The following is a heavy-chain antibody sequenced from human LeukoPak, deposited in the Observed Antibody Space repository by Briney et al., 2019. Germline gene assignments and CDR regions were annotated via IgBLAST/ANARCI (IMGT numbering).Heavy chain of an antibody. CDR2: INWNGGST. J-gene: IGHJ6*02. V-gene: IGHV3-20*01. CDR1: GFTFDDYG. D-gene: IGHD3-10*01. Sequence: PGGSLRLSCAASGFTFDDYGMSWVRQAPGKGLEWVSGINWNGGSTGYADSVKGRFTISRDNAKNSLYLQMNSLRAEDTALYHCARGGYYGSGIRGMDVWGQGTTVTVSS. CDR3: ARGGYYGSGIRGMDV.